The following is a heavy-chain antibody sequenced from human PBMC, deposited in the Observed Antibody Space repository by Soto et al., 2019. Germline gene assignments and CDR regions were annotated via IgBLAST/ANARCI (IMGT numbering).Heavy chain of an antibody. CDR3: ARGPYYDSSGYSYNWFDP. CDR1: GGTFSSYA. CDR2: IIPIFGTA. J-gene: IGHJ5*02. D-gene: IGHD3-22*01. Sequence: SVKVSCKASGGTFSSYAISWVRQAPGQGLEWMGGIIPIFGTANYAQKFQGGVTITADESTSTAYMELSSLRSEDTAVYYCARGPYYDSSGYSYNWFDPWGQGTLVTVSS. V-gene: IGHV1-69*13.